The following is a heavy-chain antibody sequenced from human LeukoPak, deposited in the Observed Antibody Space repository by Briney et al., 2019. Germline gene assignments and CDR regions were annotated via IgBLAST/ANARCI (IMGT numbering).Heavy chain of an antibody. CDR1: GYTFTGYY. CDR3: ARELISGYSYGTSGGY. J-gene: IGHJ4*02. CDR2: INPDSGGT. D-gene: IGHD5-18*01. V-gene: IGHV1-2*02. Sequence: GASVKVSCKASGYTFTGYYMHWVRQAPGQGLEWMGWINPDSGGTNYAQKFQGRVTMTRDTSISTAYMELSRLRSDDTAVYYCARELISGYSYGTSGGYWGQGTLVTVSS.